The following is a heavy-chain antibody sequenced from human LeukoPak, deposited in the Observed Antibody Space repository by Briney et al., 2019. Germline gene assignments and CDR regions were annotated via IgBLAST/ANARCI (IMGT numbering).Heavy chain of an antibody. CDR3: ARGEKLDTFYGMDV. CDR1: GFSFSSYW. D-gene: IGHD1-1*01. J-gene: IGHJ6*02. Sequence: GGSLRLSCAASGFSFSSYWMHWVRQAPGKGLEWVAVISYDGSNKYYADSVKGRFTISRDNSKNTLYLQMNSLRAEDTAVYYCARGEKLDTFYGMDVWGQGTTVTVSS. CDR2: ISYDGSNK. V-gene: IGHV3-30-3*01.